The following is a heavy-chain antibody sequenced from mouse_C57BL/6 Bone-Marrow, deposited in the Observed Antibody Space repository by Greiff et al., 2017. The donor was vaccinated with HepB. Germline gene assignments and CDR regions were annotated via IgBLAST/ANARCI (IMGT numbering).Heavy chain of an antibody. V-gene: IGHV1-19*01. CDR1: GYTFTDYY. J-gene: IGHJ4*01. CDR2: INPYNGGT. Sequence: EVQVVESGPVLVKPGASVKMSCKASGYTFTDYYMNWVKQSHGKSLEWIGVINPYNGGTSYNQKFKGKATLTVDKSSSTAYMELNSLTSEDSAVYYCARSTSYAMDYWGQGTSVTVSS. CDR3: ARSTSYAMDY.